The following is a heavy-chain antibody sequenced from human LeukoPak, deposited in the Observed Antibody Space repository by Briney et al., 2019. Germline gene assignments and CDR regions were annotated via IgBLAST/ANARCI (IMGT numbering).Heavy chain of an antibody. D-gene: IGHD3-9*01. Sequence: PGESLRLSCAASGFTFSSYWMSWVRQAPGKGLEWVANIKQDGSEKYYVDSVKGRFTISRDNAKNSLYLQMNSLRAEDTAVYYCARAGYFDLYHFDYWGQGTLVTVSS. CDR2: IKQDGSEK. CDR3: ARAGYFDLYHFDY. CDR1: GFTFSSYW. V-gene: IGHV3-7*01. J-gene: IGHJ4*02.